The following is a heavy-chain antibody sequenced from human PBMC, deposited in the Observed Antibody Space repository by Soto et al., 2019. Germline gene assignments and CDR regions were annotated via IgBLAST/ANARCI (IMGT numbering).Heavy chain of an antibody. CDR1: GYTFTVYY. J-gene: IGHJ4*02. CDR3: ARDKRLRPYYFDY. D-gene: IGHD4-17*01. Sequence: ASVKVSCKASGYTFTVYYMHWVRQAPGQGLEWMGWINPNSGGTNYAQKFQGRVTMTRDTSISTAYMELSRLRSDDTAVYYCARDKRLRPYYFDYWGQGTLVTVSS. V-gene: IGHV1-2*02. CDR2: INPNSGGT.